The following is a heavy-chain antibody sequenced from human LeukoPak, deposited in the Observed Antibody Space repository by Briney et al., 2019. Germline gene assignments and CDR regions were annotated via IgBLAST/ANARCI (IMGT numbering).Heavy chain of an antibody. CDR2: ISGSGGST. CDR3: AKDFFSVMSPSTELGYFQH. J-gene: IGHJ1*01. CDR1: GFTFSSYV. V-gene: IGHV3-23*01. D-gene: IGHD2-8*01. Sequence: PGGSLRLSCAASGFTFSSYVMSWVRQAPGKGLEWVSAISGSGGSTYYADSVKGRFTISRDNSKNTLYLQMNSLRAEDTAVYYCAKDFFSVMSPSTELGYFQHWGQGTLVTVSS.